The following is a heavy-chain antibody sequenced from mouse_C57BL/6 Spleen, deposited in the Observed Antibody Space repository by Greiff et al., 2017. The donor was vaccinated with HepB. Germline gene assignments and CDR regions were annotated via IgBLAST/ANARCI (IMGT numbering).Heavy chain of an antibody. V-gene: IGHV1-26*01. CDR2: INPNNGGT. CDR3: ASDYGSRSYWYFDV. Sequence: EVQLQQSGPELVKPGASVKISCKASGYTFTDYYMNRVKQSHGKSLEWIGDINPNNGGTSYNQKFKGKATLTVDKSSSTAYMELRSLTSEDSAVYYCASDYGSRSYWYFDVWGTGTTVTVSS. J-gene: IGHJ1*03. D-gene: IGHD1-1*01. CDR1: GYTFTDYY.